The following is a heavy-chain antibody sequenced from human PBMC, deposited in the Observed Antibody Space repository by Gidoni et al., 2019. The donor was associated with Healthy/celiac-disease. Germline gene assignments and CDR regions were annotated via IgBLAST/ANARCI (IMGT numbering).Heavy chain of an antibody. CDR3: VKGGYSYGPLFDY. CDR1: GFTFSSYA. CDR2: ISSNGGST. J-gene: IGHJ4*02. V-gene: IGHV3-64D*06. D-gene: IGHD5-18*01. Sequence: EVQLVESGGGLVQPGGSLRLSCSASGFTFSSYAMHWVRQAPGKGLEYVSAISSNGGSTYYADSVKGRFTISRDNSKNTLYLQMSSLRAEDTAVYYCVKGGYSYGPLFDYWGQGTLVTVSS.